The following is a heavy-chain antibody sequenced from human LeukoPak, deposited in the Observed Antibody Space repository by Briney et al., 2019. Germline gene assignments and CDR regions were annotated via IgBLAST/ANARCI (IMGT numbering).Heavy chain of an antibody. Sequence: PGGSLRLSCAASGFTFSNYGMHWVRQAPGKGLEWVAVIWYDGSNKYYADSVKGRFTISRDNSKNTLYLQMNSLRAEDTAVYYCARETAGGYAFDYWGQGTLVTVSS. CDR2: IWYDGSNK. CDR1: GFTFSNYG. V-gene: IGHV3-33*01. CDR3: ARETAGGYAFDY. J-gene: IGHJ4*02. D-gene: IGHD2-2*01.